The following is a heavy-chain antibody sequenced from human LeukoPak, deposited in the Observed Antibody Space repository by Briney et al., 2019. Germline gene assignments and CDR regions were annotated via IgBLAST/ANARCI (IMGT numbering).Heavy chain of an antibody. Sequence: VGSLRLSSAASGVTFCRYWMHCVREAPGKGLLWGSRINSDGSSTSYADSVKGRFTISRDNPKNTLYLQINSLRAEGTALYYCARTPYGSGSYYGYWGPGTLVAVSS. D-gene: IGHD3-10*01. CDR2: INSDGSST. V-gene: IGHV3-74*01. J-gene: IGHJ4*02. CDR3: ARTPYGSGSYYGY. CDR1: GVTFCRYW.